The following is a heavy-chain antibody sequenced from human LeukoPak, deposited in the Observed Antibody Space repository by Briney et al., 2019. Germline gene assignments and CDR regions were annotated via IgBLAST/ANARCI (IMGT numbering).Heavy chain of an antibody. CDR1: NYTFTSYG. J-gene: IGHJ4*02. CDR3: ARGGWLVGPLDY. D-gene: IGHD6-19*01. V-gene: IGHV1-18*01. Sequence: ASVKVSCKASNYTFTSYGISWVRQAPGQGLEWMAWINAYNGDTNYAQKFQGRVTLTTDTSTSTAYMELRSLRSDDTAVYYCARGGWLVGPLDYWGQGTLVTVSS. CDR2: INAYNGDT.